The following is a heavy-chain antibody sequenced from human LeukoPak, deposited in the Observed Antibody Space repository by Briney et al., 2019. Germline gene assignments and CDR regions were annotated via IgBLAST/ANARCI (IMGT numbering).Heavy chain of an antibody. J-gene: IGHJ4*02. Sequence: PSETLSLTCTVSGGSISSSSYYWGWIRQPPGKGLEWIGSIYYSGSTYYNPSLKSRVTISVDTSKNQFSLKLSSVTAADTAVYYCARGQWVTMIVVVITRQYYFDYWGQGTLVTVSS. CDR1: GGSISSSSYY. CDR3: ARGQWVTMIVVVITRQYYFDY. V-gene: IGHV4-39*07. CDR2: IYYSGST. D-gene: IGHD3-22*01.